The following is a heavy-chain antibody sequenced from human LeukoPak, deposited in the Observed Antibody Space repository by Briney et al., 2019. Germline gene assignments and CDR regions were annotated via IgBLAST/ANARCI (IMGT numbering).Heavy chain of an antibody. V-gene: IGHV3-30*01. J-gene: IGHJ6*02. D-gene: IGHD2-15*01. Sequence: PGGSLRLSCAASGFTFSSYWMHWVRQAPGKGLEWVALVSYEGSHKYYADSVKGRFTISRDNSNNTLYLQMNSLRVEDTAVYSCAGTDCSGGSCFRGGRYYYAMDVWGQGTTVAVSS. CDR2: VSYEGSHK. CDR1: GFTFSSYW. CDR3: AGTDCSGGSCFRGGRYYYAMDV.